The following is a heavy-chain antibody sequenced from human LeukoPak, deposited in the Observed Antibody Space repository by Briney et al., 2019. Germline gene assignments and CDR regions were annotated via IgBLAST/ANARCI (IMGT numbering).Heavy chain of an antibody. J-gene: IGHJ5*02. D-gene: IGHD3-10*01. CDR1: GASISSYY. CDR3: AKDGSWDYLNWFDP. CDR2: IYNGGRT. V-gene: IGHV4-4*07. Sequence: PSETLSLTCTVSGASISSYYWSWIRQPAGKGLEWIGHIYNGGRTNYNPSLKSRVTISVDTSKNQFSLKLSSVTAADTAVYYCAKDGSWDYLNWFDPWGQGTLVTVSS.